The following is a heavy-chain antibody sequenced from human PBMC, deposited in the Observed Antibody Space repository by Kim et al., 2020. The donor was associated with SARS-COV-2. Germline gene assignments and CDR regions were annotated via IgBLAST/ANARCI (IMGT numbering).Heavy chain of an antibody. J-gene: IGHJ6*02. D-gene: IGHD6-6*01. Sequence: ASVKVSCKASGYTFTSYGISWVRQAPGQGLEWMGWISAYNGNTNYAQKLQGRVTMTTDTSTSTAYMELRSLRSDDTAVYYCARGASSSSIRYYYGMDVWGQGTTVTVSS. V-gene: IGHV1-18*01. CDR2: ISAYNGNT. CDR3: ARGASSSSIRYYYGMDV. CDR1: GYTFTSYG.